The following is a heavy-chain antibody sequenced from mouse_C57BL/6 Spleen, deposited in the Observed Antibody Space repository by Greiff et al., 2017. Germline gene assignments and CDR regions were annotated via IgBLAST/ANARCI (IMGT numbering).Heavy chain of an antibody. D-gene: IGHD3-2*02. CDR1: GYTFTSYW. V-gene: IGHV1-53*01. J-gene: IGHJ1*03. CDR3: ARETAQAPYWYFDV. Sequence: VQLQQPGTELVKPGASVKLSCKASGYTFTSYWMHWVKQRPGQGLEWIGNINPSNGGTNYNEKFKSKATLTVDKSSSTAYMQLSSLTSEDSAVYYCARETAQAPYWYFDVWGTGTTVTVAS. CDR2: INPSNGGT.